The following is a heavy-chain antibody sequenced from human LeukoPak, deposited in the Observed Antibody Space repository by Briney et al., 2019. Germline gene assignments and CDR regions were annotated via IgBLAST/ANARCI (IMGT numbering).Heavy chain of an antibody. J-gene: IGHJ4*02. CDR3: AKGYYDYVWGSYYFDY. V-gene: IGHV3-23*01. CDR2: ISGSGGST. Sequence: GGSLRLSCVASGFTFSSYAMSWVRQAPGKGLEWVSAISGSGGSTYYADSVKGRFTISRDNSRDTLYLQMNSLRAEDTAVYYCAKGYYDYVWGSYYFDYWGQGTLVTVSS. D-gene: IGHD3-16*01. CDR1: GFTFSSYA.